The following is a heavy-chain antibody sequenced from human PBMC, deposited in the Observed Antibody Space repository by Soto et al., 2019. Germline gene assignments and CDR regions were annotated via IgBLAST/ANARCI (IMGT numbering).Heavy chain of an antibody. V-gene: IGHV1-69*01. CDR1: GGTFSSYA. D-gene: IGHD6-19*01. Sequence: QVQLVQSGAEVKKPGSSVKVSCKASGGTFSSYAISWVRQAPGQGLEWMGGIIPIFGTANYAQKFQGRVTITEDGTTGTAYRELSSLRSEETAVYYCAQEGFGPQQWLLVGKKWFDPLGQGTLVTVS. J-gene: IGHJ5*02. CDR3: AQEGFGPQQWLLVGKKWFDP. CDR2: IIPIFGTA.